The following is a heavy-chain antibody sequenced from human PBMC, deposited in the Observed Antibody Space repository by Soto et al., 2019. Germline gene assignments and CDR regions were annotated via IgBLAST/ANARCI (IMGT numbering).Heavy chain of an antibody. CDR2: INPNSGDT. CDR1: GYIFTGYY. D-gene: IGHD1-26*01. J-gene: IGHJ6*02. V-gene: IGHV1-2*04. CDR3: ARSSGGYSYNGMDV. Sequence: ASVKVSCKASGYIFTGYYMHWVRQAPGQGLEWMGWINPNSGDTNYTQKFQGWVTMTRDTSISTAYMELSRLRADDTAVYYCARSSGGYSYNGMDVWGQGTLVTVSS.